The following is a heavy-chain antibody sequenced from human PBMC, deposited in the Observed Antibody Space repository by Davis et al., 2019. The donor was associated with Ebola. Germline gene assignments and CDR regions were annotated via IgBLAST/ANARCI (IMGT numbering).Heavy chain of an antibody. V-gene: IGHV4-61*08. CDR2: LYSSGDI. CDR1: GGAVSSGGYF. D-gene: IGHD2-8*01. Sequence: SETLSLTCAVSGGAVSSGGYFWAWIRQSPGKGLEWVGYLYSSGDIHLSPSLKSRVSMFRDTSKNQFSVALTSVTAADTAVYYCARVGDFQGVYWGQGILVTVSS. J-gene: IGHJ4*02. CDR3: ARVGDFQGVY.